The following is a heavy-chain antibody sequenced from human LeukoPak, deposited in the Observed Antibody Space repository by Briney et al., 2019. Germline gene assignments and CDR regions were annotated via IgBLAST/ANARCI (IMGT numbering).Heavy chain of an antibody. CDR3: ARGGTRYSGSFDY. CDR2: IYYSGSP. V-gene: IGHV4-59*01. CDR1: SGSFSSYY. Sequence: SETLSLTCTVSSGSFSSYYWSWIRQPPGKGLEYIGYIYYSGSPNYNPSLKSRVTISVDTSKNQFSLKLTSVTAADTAVYYCARGGTRYSGSFDYWGQGTLVTVSS. J-gene: IGHJ4*02. D-gene: IGHD3-10*01.